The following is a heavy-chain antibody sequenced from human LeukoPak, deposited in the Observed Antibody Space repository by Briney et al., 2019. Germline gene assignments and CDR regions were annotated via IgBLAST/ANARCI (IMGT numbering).Heavy chain of an antibody. CDR3: AKDMYSYGHGYFDY. CDR2: ISYDGSNK. CDR1: GSTFSSYG. Sequence: PGGSLRLSCAASGSTFSSYGMHWVRQAPDKGLEWVAVISYDGSNKYYADSVKGRFTISRDNSKNTLHLQMNSLRAEDTAVYYCAKDMYSYGHGYFDYWGQGTLVTVSS. D-gene: IGHD5-18*01. J-gene: IGHJ4*02. V-gene: IGHV3-30*18.